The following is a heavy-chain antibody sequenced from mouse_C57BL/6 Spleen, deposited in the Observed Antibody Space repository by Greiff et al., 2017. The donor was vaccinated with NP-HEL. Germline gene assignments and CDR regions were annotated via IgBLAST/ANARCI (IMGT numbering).Heavy chain of an antibody. CDR1: GYSITSGYY. CDR2: ISYDGSN. J-gene: IGHJ1*03. CDR3: ARPPSTVVAPYWYFDV. V-gene: IGHV3-6*01. Sequence: ESGPGLVKPSQSLSLTCSVTGYSITSGYYWNWIRQFPGNKLEWMGYISYDGSNNYNPSLKNRISITRDTSKNQFFLKLNSVTTEDTATYYCARPPSTVVAPYWYFDVWGTGTTVTVSS. D-gene: IGHD1-1*01.